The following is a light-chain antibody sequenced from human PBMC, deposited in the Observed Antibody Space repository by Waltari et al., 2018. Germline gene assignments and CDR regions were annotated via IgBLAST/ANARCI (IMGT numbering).Light chain of an antibody. V-gene: IGKV3-11*01. CDR1: QSVNTY. J-gene: IGKJ1*01. Sequence: DIVLTQSPATLSLSPGETATLPCRASQSVNTYLVWYQQKPGQAPRLLIYNASNRATGIPARFSGSGSGTDFALTISSLEPEDFAVYYCQQRSSWPWTFGQGTKVEIK. CDR2: NAS. CDR3: QQRSSWPWT.